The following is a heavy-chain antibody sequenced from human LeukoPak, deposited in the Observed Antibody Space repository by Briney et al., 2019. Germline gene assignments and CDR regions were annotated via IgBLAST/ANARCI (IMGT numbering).Heavy chain of an antibody. D-gene: IGHD6-6*01. CDR2: ISYDGSNE. V-gene: IGHV3-30*03. Sequence: PGGSLRLSCAASGFTFRTYGMYWVRQAPGKGLEWVAVISYDGSNEYYADSVKGRFTISRDNSKNTLYLQMNSLRAEDTAVYYCARDSIAAGLGFDYWGQGTLVTVSS. J-gene: IGHJ4*02. CDR1: GFTFRTYG. CDR3: ARDSIAAGLGFDY.